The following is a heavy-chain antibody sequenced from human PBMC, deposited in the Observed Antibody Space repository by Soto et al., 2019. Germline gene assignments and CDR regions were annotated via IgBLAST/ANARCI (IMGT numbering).Heavy chain of an antibody. J-gene: IGHJ4*02. D-gene: IGHD3-3*01. V-gene: IGHV3-7*01. CDR1: GFSFSDFP. Sequence: DVQLVESGGGLVQPGGSLRLSYAASGFSFSDFPMSWARQTSGRGLEWVATIDKNGSGKSYVDSVRGRFTISRDNAESSLSLQMTSLTAEDTALYYCVRDLGFWNTLWGQGTLVTVSS. CDR2: IDKNGSGK. CDR3: VRDLGFWNTL.